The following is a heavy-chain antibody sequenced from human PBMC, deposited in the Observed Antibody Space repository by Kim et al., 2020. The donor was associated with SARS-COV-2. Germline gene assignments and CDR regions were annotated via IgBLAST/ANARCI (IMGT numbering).Heavy chain of an antibody. CDR1: GFTFDDYA. J-gene: IGHJ4*02. V-gene: IGHV3-9*01. CDR2: ISWNSGSI. D-gene: IGHD3-3*01. Sequence: GGSLRLSCAASGFTFDDYAMHWVRQAPGKGLEWVSGISWNSGSIGYADSVKGRFTISRDNAKNSLYLQMNSLRAEDTALYYCARLPTYYDFWSGYEDWGQGTLVTVSS. CDR3: ARLPTYYDFWSGYED.